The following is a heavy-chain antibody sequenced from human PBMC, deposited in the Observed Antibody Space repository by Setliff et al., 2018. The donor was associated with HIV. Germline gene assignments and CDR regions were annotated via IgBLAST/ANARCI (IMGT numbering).Heavy chain of an antibody. CDR3: ARAYYDSVWGSHRYRFYYFDY. V-gene: IGHV1-18*01. CDR1: GYTFTSYG. Sequence: ASVKVSCKASGYTFTSYGISWVRQATGQGLEWMGWISAYNGNTNYAQKLQGRVTMATDTSTGTTYLDLRNLRSDDTAVYYCARAYYDSVWGSHRYRFYYFDYWGQGSLVTVSS. CDR2: ISAYNGNT. D-gene: IGHD3-16*02. J-gene: IGHJ4*02.